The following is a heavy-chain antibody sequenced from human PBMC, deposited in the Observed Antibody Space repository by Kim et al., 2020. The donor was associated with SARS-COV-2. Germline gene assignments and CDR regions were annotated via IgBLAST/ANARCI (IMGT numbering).Heavy chain of an antibody. V-gene: IGHV3-11*06. Sequence: VKGLFTISRDNAKDSLFLQMNSLRGEDTAVYYCARDSSYGSSSWARGMDVWGQGTTVTVSS. J-gene: IGHJ6*02. CDR3: ARDSSYGSSSWARGMDV. D-gene: IGHD6-13*01.